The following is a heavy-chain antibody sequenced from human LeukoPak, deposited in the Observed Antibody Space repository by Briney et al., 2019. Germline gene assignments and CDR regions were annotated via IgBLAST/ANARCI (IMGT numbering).Heavy chain of an antibody. V-gene: IGHV3-30*03. CDR1: ASTFSSYA. D-gene: IGHD3-3*01. CDR3: ATLEEDY. Sequence: PGGSLRLSCAASASTFSSYAMHWVRQAPGKGLEWVAVISYDGSNKCYADSVKGRFTMSRDNSKNTLYLQMNSLGAEDTAVYYCATLEEDYWGQGTLVTVSS. J-gene: IGHJ4*02. CDR2: ISYDGSNK.